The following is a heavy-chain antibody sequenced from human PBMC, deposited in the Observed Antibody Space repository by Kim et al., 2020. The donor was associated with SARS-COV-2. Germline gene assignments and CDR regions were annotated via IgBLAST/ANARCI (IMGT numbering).Heavy chain of an antibody. D-gene: IGHD6-19*01. CDR1: GFTLSDYA. Sequence: GGSLRLSCEASGFTLSDYAMGWVRQAPGKGLEWVSATSRSAVGTSTYYADSVRGRFTISRDNSKNTLYLQMNGLRAEDTAVYHCAKDAGYYNGWYAFEIWGQGTMVTVSS. CDR3: AKDAGYYNGWYAFEI. V-gene: IGHV3-23*01. CDR2: TSRSAVGTST. J-gene: IGHJ3*02.